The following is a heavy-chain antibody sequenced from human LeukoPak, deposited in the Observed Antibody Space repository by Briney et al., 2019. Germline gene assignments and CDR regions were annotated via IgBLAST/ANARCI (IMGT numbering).Heavy chain of an antibody. Sequence: LETLSLTCAVYGGSFSGYYLSWIRQPPGKGLEWIGEINHSGSTNYNPSLKSRVTISVDTSKNQFSLKLSSVTAADTAVYYCARVGVVVPAARAWFDPWGQGTLVTVSS. V-gene: IGHV4-34*01. CDR2: INHSGST. D-gene: IGHD2-2*01. CDR3: ARVGVVVPAARAWFDP. J-gene: IGHJ5*02. CDR1: GGSFSGYY.